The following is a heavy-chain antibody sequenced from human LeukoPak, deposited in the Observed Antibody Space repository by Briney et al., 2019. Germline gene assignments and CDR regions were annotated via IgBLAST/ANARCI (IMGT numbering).Heavy chain of an antibody. D-gene: IGHD6-6*01. J-gene: IGHJ4*02. V-gene: IGHV1-2*06. CDR2: INPNSGGT. CDR3: ASFWGYSSSSAIVDY. CDR1: GYTFTGYY. Sequence: GASAKVSCKASGYTFTGYYMHWVRQAPGQGLEWMGRINPNSGGTNYAQKFQGRVTMTRDTSISTAYMELSRLRSDDTAVYYCASFWGYSSSSAIVDYWGQGTLVTVSS.